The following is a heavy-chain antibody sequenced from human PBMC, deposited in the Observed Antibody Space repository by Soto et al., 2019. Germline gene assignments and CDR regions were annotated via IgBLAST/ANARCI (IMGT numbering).Heavy chain of an antibody. CDR2: IYDTGISGYTPST. Sequence: SETLSLTCTASGGSITSSYWSWIRRPPGKGLGWIAYIYDTGISGYTPSTSYNPSLKSRVTMSVDTSKSQFSLKLASVTAADPAVYYCARGEDAFFYYGLDVWGRGITVTVSS. CDR3: ARGEDAFFYYGLDV. V-gene: IGHV4-59*01. J-gene: IGHJ6*02. CDR1: GGSITSSY.